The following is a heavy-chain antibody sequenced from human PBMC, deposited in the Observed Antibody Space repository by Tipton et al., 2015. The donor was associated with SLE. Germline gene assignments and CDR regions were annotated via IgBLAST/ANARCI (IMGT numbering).Heavy chain of an antibody. Sequence: TLSLTCTVSGGSISRSSYYWGWIRQPPGKGLEWIGSIYYSGITYYNPTLKSRVTISVDTSKNQFSLKRSSVTAADTAVYYCARPYYYDSSGYYLDAFDIWGQGTMVTVSS. D-gene: IGHD3-22*01. CDR3: ARPYYYDSSGYYLDAFDI. CDR1: GGSISRSSYY. J-gene: IGHJ3*02. CDR2: IYYSGIT. V-gene: IGHV4-39*01.